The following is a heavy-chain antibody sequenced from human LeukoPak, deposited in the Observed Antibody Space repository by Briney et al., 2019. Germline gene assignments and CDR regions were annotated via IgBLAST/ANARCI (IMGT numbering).Heavy chain of an antibody. D-gene: IGHD5-12*01. CDR3: ARDSGYDWVGD. Sequence: GGSLRPSPAPSRFTFRSFWISWVRGAPGTGLEWVANIKQDGSEKYYVDSVKGRFTISRDNAKNSLYLQVNSLRAEDTVVYCCARDSGYDWVGDWGQGTLVTVSS. V-gene: IGHV3-7*01. CDR2: IKQDGSEK. J-gene: IGHJ4*02. CDR1: RFTFRSFW.